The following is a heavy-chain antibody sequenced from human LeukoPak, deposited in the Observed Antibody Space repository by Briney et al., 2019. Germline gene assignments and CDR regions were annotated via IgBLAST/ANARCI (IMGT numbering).Heavy chain of an antibody. CDR2: FDPEDGET. V-gene: IGHV1-24*01. CDR3: AAWHPYSPRAFDI. Sequence: ASVKVSCKVSGYTLTELSMHWVRQAPGKGLEWMGGFDPEDGETIYAQKFQGRVTMAEDTSTDTAYMELSSLRSEDAAVYYCAAWHPYSPRAFDIWGQGTMVTVSS. J-gene: IGHJ3*02. D-gene: IGHD2-21*01. CDR1: GYTLTELS.